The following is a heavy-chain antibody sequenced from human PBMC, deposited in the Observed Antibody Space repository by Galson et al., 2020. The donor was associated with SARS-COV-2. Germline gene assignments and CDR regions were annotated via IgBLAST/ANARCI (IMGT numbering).Heavy chain of an antibody. D-gene: IGHD1-26*01. J-gene: IGHJ3*02. CDR1: GFTFSSYA. CDR3: TPTRAGSYYDAFDI. CDR2: ISYDGSNK. Sequence: GGSLRLSCAASGFTFSSYAMHWVRQAPGKGLEWVAVISYDGSNKYYADSVKGRFTISRDNSKNTLYLQMNSLRAEDTAVYYCTPTRAGSYYDAFDIWGQGTMVTVSS. V-gene: IGHV3-30*04.